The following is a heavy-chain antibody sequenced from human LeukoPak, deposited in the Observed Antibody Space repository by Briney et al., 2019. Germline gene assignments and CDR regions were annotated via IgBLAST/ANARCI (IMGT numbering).Heavy chain of an antibody. CDR1: GYTFTGYY. CDR3: ARSIGGSSGYGDY. D-gene: IGHD3-22*01. Sequence: ASVKVSCKASGYTFTGYYMHWVRQAPGQGLEWMGWINPNSGGTNYAQKFQGWVTMTRDTSISTAYMELSRLRSDDTAVYYCARSIGGSSGYGDYWGQGTLVTVSS. J-gene: IGHJ4*02. CDR2: INPNSGGT. V-gene: IGHV1-2*04.